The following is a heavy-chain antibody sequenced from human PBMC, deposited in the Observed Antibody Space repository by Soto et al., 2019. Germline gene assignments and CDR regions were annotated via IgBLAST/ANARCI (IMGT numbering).Heavy chain of an antibody. D-gene: IGHD1-1*01. CDR3: TRETVAGRTRLVY. Sequence: GGSLRLSCAASGFNVGAFAVNWVRQAPGKGLEWVSGISVSDAFIYYADSVRGRFSISRDASENILYLQMNSLRVDDTALYYCTRETVAGRTRLVYWGPGTLVNVSS. V-gene: IGHV3-23*01. CDR2: ISVSDAFI. J-gene: IGHJ4*02. CDR1: GFNVGAFA.